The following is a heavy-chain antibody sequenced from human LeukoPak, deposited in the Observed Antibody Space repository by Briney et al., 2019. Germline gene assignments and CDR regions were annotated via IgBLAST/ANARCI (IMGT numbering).Heavy chain of an antibody. CDR1: GFTFSTYN. Sequence: GGSLRLSCAASGFTFSTYNMNWVRQAPGKGLEWVSYISSGSSTRYYADSVKGRFTISRDNAKNSLYLQMNSLRDEDTAVYYGAREWIQLFDYWGQGTLVTVSS. CDR3: AREWIQLFDY. V-gene: IGHV3-48*02. CDR2: ISSGSSTR. J-gene: IGHJ4*02. D-gene: IGHD5-18*01.